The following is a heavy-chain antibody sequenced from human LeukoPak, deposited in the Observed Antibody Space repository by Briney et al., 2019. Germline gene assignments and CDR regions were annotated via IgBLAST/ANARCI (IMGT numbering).Heavy chain of an antibody. CDR3: AKDITRYGGNAVDY. CDR2: ISYDGSDK. J-gene: IGHJ4*02. Sequence: GGSLRLSCAASGFTFSYYGIHWVRQAPGKGLEWVAVISYDGSDKYYADSVKGRFTISRDNSKNTLYLQMNSLRAEDTAVYYCAKDITRYGGNAVDYWGQGTLVTVSS. V-gene: IGHV3-30*18. D-gene: IGHD4-23*01. CDR1: GFTFSYYG.